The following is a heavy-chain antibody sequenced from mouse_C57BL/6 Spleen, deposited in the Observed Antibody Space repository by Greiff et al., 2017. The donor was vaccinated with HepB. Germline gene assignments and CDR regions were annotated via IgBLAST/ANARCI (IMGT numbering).Heavy chain of an antibody. J-gene: IGHJ4*01. V-gene: IGHV1-53*01. CDR3: ARWNYDYDYAMDY. Sequence: QVQLQQSGTELVKPGASVKLSCKASGYTFTSYWMHWVKQRPGQGLEWIGNINPSNGGTNYNEKFKSKATLTVDKSSSTAYMQLSSLTSEDSAVYYCARWNYDYDYAMDYWGQGTSVTVSS. CDR1: GYTFTSYW. CDR2: INPSNGGT. D-gene: IGHD2-4*01.